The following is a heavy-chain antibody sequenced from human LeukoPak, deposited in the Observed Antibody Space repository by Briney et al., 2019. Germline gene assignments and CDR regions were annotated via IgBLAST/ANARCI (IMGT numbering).Heavy chain of an antibody. D-gene: IGHD5-24*01. CDR1: GGSISSYY. Sequence: SETLSLTCTVSGGSISSYYWSWIRQPPEKGLEWIGYIYYSGSTNYNPSLKSRVTISVDTSKNQFSLKLSSVTAADTAVYYCARDRMATRVFDYWGQGTLVTVSS. CDR3: ARDRMATRVFDY. CDR2: IYYSGST. V-gene: IGHV4-59*01. J-gene: IGHJ4*02.